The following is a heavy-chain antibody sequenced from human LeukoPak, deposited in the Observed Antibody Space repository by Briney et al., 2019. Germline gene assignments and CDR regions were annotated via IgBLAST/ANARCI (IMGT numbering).Heavy chain of an antibody. Sequence: PGGSLRLSCAASGFTFSSYAMSWVRQAPGKGLEWVSAISGSGGSTYYADSVKGRFTISRDNSKNTLYLQMNSLRAEDTAVYYCAKEYSSRWYAPDPFDYWGQGTLVTVSS. CDR3: AKEYSSRWYAPDPFDY. D-gene: IGHD6-13*01. CDR2: ISGSGGST. V-gene: IGHV3-23*01. J-gene: IGHJ4*02. CDR1: GFTFSSYA.